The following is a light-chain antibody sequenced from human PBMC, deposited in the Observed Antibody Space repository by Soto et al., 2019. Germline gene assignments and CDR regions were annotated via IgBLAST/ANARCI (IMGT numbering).Light chain of an antibody. CDR3: SSYTSSSTLGV. CDR1: SSDVGGYNY. Sequence: QSALTQPASVSGSPGQSITISCTGTSSDVGGYNYVSWYQQHPGKAPKFMIYEVSNRPSGVSNRFSGSKSGNTASLTISGLQAEDEADYYCSSYTSSSTLGVFGTGTKVTVL. J-gene: IGLJ1*01. CDR2: EVS. V-gene: IGLV2-14*01.